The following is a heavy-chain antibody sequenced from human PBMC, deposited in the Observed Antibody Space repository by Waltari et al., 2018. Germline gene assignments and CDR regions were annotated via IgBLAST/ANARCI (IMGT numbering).Heavy chain of an antibody. CDR1: GFTFSSYW. Sequence: EVQLVESGGGLVQPGGSLRLSCAASGFTFSSYWMHWVRQAPGKGLVWVSRINSDGSITTYADSVKGRFTISRDNAKNTLYLQMNSLRAADTAVYYCARGNYDFWSGYSMDVWGKGTTVTISS. J-gene: IGHJ6*03. CDR2: INSDGSIT. V-gene: IGHV3-74*01. CDR3: ARGNYDFWSGYSMDV. D-gene: IGHD3-3*01.